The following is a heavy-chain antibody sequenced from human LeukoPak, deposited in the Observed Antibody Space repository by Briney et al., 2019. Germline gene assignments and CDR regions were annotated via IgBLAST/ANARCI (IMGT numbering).Heavy chain of an antibody. D-gene: IGHD2-2*01. Sequence: GGSLRLSCAASGFTFDDYAMHWVRQAPGKGLEWVSGISWNSGSIGYADSVKGRFTISRDNAKNSLYLQMNSLRAEDTALYYCAKDIGPLSDCSSTSCFDAFDIWGQGTMVTVS. J-gene: IGHJ3*02. V-gene: IGHV3-9*01. CDR2: ISWNSGSI. CDR3: AKDIGPLSDCSSTSCFDAFDI. CDR1: GFTFDDYA.